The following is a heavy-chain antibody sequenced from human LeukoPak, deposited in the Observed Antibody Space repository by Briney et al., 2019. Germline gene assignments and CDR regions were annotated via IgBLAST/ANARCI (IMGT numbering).Heavy chain of an antibody. CDR2: ISHSGST. CDR1: GYSISSGYW. D-gene: IGHD3-3*01. Sequence: SGTLSLTCAVSGYSISSGYWWSWVRQPPGKGLEWIGEISHSGSTNCNPSLKSRVTISLDKSKNQFSLKLTSVTAADTAVYYCARHSTFFGVVIIKGRVRGPFDYWGQGTLVTVSS. CDR3: ARHSTFFGVVIIKGRVRGPFDY. J-gene: IGHJ4*02. V-gene: IGHV4-4*02.